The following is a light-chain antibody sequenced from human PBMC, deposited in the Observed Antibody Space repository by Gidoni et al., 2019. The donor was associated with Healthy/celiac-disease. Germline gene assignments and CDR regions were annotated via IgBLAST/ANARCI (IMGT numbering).Light chain of an antibody. CDR3: QQYDSTPQT. CDR2: WAS. CDR1: QSVLYSSNNKTY. J-gene: IGKJ1*01. Sequence: DIVMTQSPDSLAVSLGERATINCKSSQSVLYSSNNKTYLAWYQQKPGQPPKLLICWASTRESGVPDRFSGSGSGTDFTLTISSLQAEDVAVYYCQQYDSTPQTFXQXTKVEIK. V-gene: IGKV4-1*01.